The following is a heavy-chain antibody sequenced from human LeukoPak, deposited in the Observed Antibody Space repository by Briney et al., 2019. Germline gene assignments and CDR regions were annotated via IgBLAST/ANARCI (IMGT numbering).Heavy chain of an antibody. D-gene: IGHD3-3*01. J-gene: IGHJ4*02. CDR1: GFTFSSYA. Sequence: PGGSLRLSCAASGFTFSSYAMSWVRQAPGKGLEWVSAISGSGGSTYYADSVKGRFTISRDNAKNSLYLQMNSLRAEDTALYYCASGDFWSGYSFWGQGTLVTVSS. CDR3: ASGDFWSGYSF. V-gene: IGHV3-23*01. CDR2: ISGSGGST.